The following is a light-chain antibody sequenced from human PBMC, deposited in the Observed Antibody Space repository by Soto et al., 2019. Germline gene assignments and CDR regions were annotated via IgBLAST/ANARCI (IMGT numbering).Light chain of an antibody. CDR3: SSYAGSSPV. J-gene: IGLJ2*01. Sequence: QSALTQPPSASGSPGQSVAISCTGTSSDVGAYNYVSWYQQHPGKAPKLLVYEVTKRPSGVPDRFSGSKSGNTASLTVSGLQPEDEADYYCSSYAGSSPVFGGGTQLTVL. CDR2: EVT. CDR1: SSDVGAYNY. V-gene: IGLV2-8*01.